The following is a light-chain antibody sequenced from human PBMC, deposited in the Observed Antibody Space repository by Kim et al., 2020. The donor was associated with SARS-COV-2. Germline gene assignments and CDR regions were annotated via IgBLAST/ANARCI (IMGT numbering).Light chain of an antibody. Sequence: SPGERATLSCRASQSLSSFLAWYQQKPCQAPRLLIYDASNRATGIPARFSGSGSGTDFTLTISSLEPEDFAVYYCQQRTNWPPWTFGQGTKVDIK. CDR3: QQRTNWPPWT. CDR2: DAS. CDR1: QSLSSF. J-gene: IGKJ1*01. V-gene: IGKV3-11*01.